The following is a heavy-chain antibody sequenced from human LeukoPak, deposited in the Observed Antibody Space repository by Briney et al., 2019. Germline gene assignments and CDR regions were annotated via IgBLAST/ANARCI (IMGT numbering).Heavy chain of an antibody. D-gene: IGHD1-20*01. CDR1: GGTFSSYG. CDR3: ARDLYNWNDGWFDP. Sequence: ASVKVSCKASGGTFSSYGISWVRQAPGQGLEWMGWISAYNGNTNYAQKLQGRVTMTTDTSTSTAYMELRSLRSDDTAVYYCARDLYNWNDGWFDPWGQGTLVTVSS. J-gene: IGHJ5*02. V-gene: IGHV1-18*01. CDR2: ISAYNGNT.